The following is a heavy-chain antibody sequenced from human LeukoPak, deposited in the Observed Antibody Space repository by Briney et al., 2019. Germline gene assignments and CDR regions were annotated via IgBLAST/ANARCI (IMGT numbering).Heavy chain of an antibody. CDR1: GGSISSYY. CDR2: IYYSGGT. D-gene: IGHD3-22*01. Sequence: SETLSLTCTVSGGSISSYYWSWIRQPPGKGLEWIGYIYYSGGTNYNPSLKSRVTISVDTSKNQFSLKLSSVTAADTAVYYCARHYYDSSGYPYYYYYGMDVWGQGTTVTVSS. CDR3: ARHYYDSSGYPYYYYYGMDV. J-gene: IGHJ6*02. V-gene: IGHV4-59*08.